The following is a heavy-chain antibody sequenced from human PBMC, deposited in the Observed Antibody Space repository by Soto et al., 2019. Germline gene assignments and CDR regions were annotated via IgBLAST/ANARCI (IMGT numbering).Heavy chain of an antibody. D-gene: IGHD4-17*01. V-gene: IGHV1-2*02. Sequence: ASVKVSCKASRYSFIAYFIHWVRQAPGQGFEWVGWINPNNGATNIARKFQGRVTMTRDTSISTAYMEVSRLRSDDTAVFYCARVLTSVTTGELDPWGQGTLVTVSS. CDR1: RYSFIAYF. CDR3: ARVLTSVTTGELDP. J-gene: IGHJ5*02. CDR2: INPNNGAT.